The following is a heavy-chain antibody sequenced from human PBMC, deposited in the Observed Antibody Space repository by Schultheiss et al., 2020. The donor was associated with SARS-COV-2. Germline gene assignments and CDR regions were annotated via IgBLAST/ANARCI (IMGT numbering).Heavy chain of an antibody. D-gene: IGHD3-9*01. CDR3: TLLLRYFDWFDY. V-gene: IGHV3-15*01. Sequence: GESLKISCAASGFTFSSYWMHWVRQAPGKGLVWVGRIKSKTDGGTTDYAAPVKGRFTISRDDSKNTLYLQMNSLKTEDTAVYYCTLLLRYFDWFDYWGQGTLVTVSS. CDR1: GFTFSSYW. J-gene: IGHJ5*01. CDR2: IKSKTDGGTT.